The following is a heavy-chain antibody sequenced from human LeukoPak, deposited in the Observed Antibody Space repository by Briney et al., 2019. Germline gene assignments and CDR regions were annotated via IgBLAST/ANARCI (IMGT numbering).Heavy chain of an antibody. CDR1: NDSISNYY. J-gene: IGHJ4*02. D-gene: IGHD5-18*01. V-gene: IGHV4-59*01. CDR3: ARGGEGYPLPHYFDY. Sequence: PSETLALTCTVSNDSISNYYWNWIRQPRGKGLEWIRYIYYGGSTNYNPSLKSRVTISDHTSKNQFSLQLSSVPAADTAVYYYARGGEGYPLPHYFDYWGQGTLVTVSS. CDR2: IYYGGST.